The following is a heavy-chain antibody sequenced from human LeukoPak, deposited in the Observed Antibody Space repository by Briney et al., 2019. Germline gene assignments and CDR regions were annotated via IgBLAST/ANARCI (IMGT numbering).Heavy chain of an antibody. D-gene: IGHD3-10*01. Sequence: GGSLRLSCAASGFSFSTLGMHWVRQAPGKGLEWVAVISPEGTAKFHADSVKGRFTISRDNSKNTLYLQMNSLTVEDTAVYYCAKEVRGFAGFDYWGQGTLVTVSS. CDR1: GFSFSTLG. J-gene: IGHJ4*02. CDR2: ISPEGTAK. V-gene: IGHV3-30*18. CDR3: AKEVRGFAGFDY.